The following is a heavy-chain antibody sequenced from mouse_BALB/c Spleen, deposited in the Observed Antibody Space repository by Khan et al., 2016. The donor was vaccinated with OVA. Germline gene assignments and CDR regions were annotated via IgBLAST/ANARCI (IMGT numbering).Heavy chain of an antibody. CDR2: INTYTGEP. Sequence: QIQLVQSGPELKKPGETVKISCKASGYTFTNYGMNWVKQAPGKGLKWMGWINTYTGEPTYSDDFKGRFAFSLETSASTSYLQINNLKNGYTATYFCAIVGYDGTMDYWGQGTSVTVSS. J-gene: IGHJ4*01. D-gene: IGHD2-14*01. V-gene: IGHV9-3-1*01. CDR3: AIVGYDGTMDY. CDR1: GYTFTNYG.